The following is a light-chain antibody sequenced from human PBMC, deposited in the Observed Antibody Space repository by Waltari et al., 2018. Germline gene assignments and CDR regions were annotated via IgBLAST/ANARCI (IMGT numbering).Light chain of an antibody. V-gene: IGLV1-44*01. CDR2: SSD. J-gene: IGLJ3*02. Sequence: QSVLTQPPSASGTPGQRVTISCSGSSSNIGGNVVKWYQQLPGKAPKLLIYSSDQRPSGVPDRFAGSKSGTSASLAISGLQSADEGDYYCAAWDDSLHGHWVFGGGTKVTVL. CDR3: AAWDDSLHGHWV. CDR1: SSNIGGNV.